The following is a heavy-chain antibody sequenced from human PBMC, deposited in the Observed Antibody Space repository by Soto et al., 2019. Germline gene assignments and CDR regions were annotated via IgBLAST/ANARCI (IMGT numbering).Heavy chain of an antibody. Sequence: ETLSLTCTVSGGSINYSYWTWIRQPPGKGLEWIGYISYTGSANYNASLKSRLTISVDTSKNQFSLKLSSVTAADTALYYCARVNYGDYYYGMDVWGQGTTVTVSS. V-gene: IGHV4-59*01. J-gene: IGHJ6*02. D-gene: IGHD4-17*01. CDR3: ARVNYGDYYYGMDV. CDR1: GGSINYSY. CDR2: ISYTGSA.